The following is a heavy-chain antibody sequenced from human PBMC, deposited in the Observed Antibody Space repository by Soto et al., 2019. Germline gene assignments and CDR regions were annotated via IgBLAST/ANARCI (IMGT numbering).Heavy chain of an antibody. Sequence: ESGGGVVQPGRSLRLSCAASGFTFSSYGMHWVRQAPGKGLEWVAVIWYDGSNKYYADSVKGRFTISRDNSKNTLYLQMNSLRAEDTAVYYCARVGASSSWYWFDPWGQGTLVTVSS. CDR1: GFTFSSYG. CDR2: IWYDGSNK. J-gene: IGHJ5*02. V-gene: IGHV3-33*01. CDR3: ARVGASSSWYWFDP. D-gene: IGHD6-13*01.